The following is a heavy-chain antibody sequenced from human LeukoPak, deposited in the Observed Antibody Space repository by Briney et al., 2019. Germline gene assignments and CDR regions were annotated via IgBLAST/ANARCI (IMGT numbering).Heavy chain of an antibody. CDR2: INLDSGGT. CDR3: ARDKQLDWAHYFYYYMDV. Sequence: ASVKVSCKASGYTFTGSYMHWVRQAPGQGLEWMGWINLDSGGTNYAQKFQGRVTMTRATSINTAYMELSRLRSGDTAVYYCARDKQLDWAHYFYYYMDVWGKGTTVTVSS. D-gene: IGHD1-1*01. J-gene: IGHJ6*03. V-gene: IGHV1-2*02. CDR1: GYTFTGSY.